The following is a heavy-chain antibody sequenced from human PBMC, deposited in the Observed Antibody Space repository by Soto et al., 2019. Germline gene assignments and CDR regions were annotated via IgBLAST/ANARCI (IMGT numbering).Heavy chain of an antibody. CDR2: ISSGGTT. Sequence: GSLRLSCAASGFSFSRHAMSWVRQAPGKGLEWVSTISSGGTTYYADSVKGRFTISRDNSKNTQSLQMNSLGAEDTAVYYCAKLGYCSGGTCYLDYYYGVDVWGQGTTVTVSS. CDR1: GFSFSRHA. CDR3: AKLGYCSGGTCYLDYYYGVDV. D-gene: IGHD2-15*01. J-gene: IGHJ6*02. V-gene: IGHV3-23*01.